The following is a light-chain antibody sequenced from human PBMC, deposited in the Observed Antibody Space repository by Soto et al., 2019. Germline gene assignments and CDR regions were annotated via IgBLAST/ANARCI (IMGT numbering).Light chain of an antibody. CDR3: QHYDSLPIT. J-gene: IGKJ5*01. Sequence: DIVLTQSPGTLSLTPGERATLSCGASQSINSRSLAWYQQKPGQAPRLLIYGASSRATGIPDRFSGSGSGTDFTLAISRLEPEDFAVFYCQHYDSLPITFGQGTRLEIK. V-gene: IGKV3-20*01. CDR2: GAS. CDR1: QSINSRS.